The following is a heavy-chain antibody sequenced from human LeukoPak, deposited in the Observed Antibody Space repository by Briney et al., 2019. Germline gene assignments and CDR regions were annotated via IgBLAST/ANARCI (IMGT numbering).Heavy chain of an antibody. CDR1: GFTFDDYA. CDR3: AKEIKAVAGTNYYYYGMDV. CDR2: ISWNTGSI. Sequence: GGSLRLSCAASGFTFDDYAMHWVRQAPGKGLEWVSSISWNTGSIGYADSVKGRFTISRDNAKNSLYLQMDSLRAEDTALYYCAKEIKAVAGTNYYYYGMDVWGQGTTVTVSS. J-gene: IGHJ6*02. V-gene: IGHV3-9*01. D-gene: IGHD6-19*01.